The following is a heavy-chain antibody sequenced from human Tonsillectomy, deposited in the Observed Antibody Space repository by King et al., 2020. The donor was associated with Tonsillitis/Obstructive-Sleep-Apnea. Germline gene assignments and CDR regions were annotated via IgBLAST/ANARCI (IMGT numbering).Heavy chain of an antibody. Sequence: QVQLQQWGAGLLKPSETLSLTCAVYGGSFSGYYWSWIRQPPGKGLEWIGEINHSGSTNYNPSLKSRVTLSVDTSNNQFSLKLNSVTAADTAVYYCAGGPFNPLEPGESSDYGLNNWFDPWGLGTLVTVSS. CDR2: INHSGST. V-gene: IGHV4-34*01. CDR1: GGSFSGYY. CDR3: AGGPFNPLEPGESSDYGLNNWFDP. J-gene: IGHJ5*02. D-gene: IGHD4-17*01.